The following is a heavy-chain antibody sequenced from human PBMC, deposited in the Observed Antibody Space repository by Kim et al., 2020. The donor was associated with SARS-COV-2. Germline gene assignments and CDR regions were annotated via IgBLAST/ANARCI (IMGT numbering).Heavy chain of an antibody. CDR1: GFTFSSYA. CDR2: ISYDGSNK. Sequence: GGSLRLSCAASGFTFSSYAMHWVRQAPGKGLEWVAVISYDGSNKYYADSVKGRFTISRDNSKNTLYLQMNSLRAEDTAVYYCARSWGSYGPQAYFDCWGQGTLVTVSS. D-gene: IGHD5-18*01. CDR3: ARSWGSYGPQAYFDC. J-gene: IGHJ4*02. V-gene: IGHV3-30-3*01.